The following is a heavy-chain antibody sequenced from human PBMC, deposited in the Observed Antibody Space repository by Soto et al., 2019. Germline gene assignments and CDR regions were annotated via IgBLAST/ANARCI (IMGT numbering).Heavy chain of an antibody. CDR1: GGSFSGYY. V-gene: IGHV4-34*01. Sequence: SETLSLTCAVYGGSFSGYYWSWIRQPPGKGLECIGEINHSGSTNYNPSLKSRVTISVDTSKNQFSLKLSSVTAADTAVYYCARGRYYDSSGFCYWGQGTLVTVYS. J-gene: IGHJ4*02. CDR2: INHSGST. D-gene: IGHD3-22*01. CDR3: ARGRYYDSSGFCY.